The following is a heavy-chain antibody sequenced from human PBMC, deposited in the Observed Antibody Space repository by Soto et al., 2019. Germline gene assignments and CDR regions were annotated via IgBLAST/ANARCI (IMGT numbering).Heavy chain of an antibody. V-gene: IGHV4-61*01. CDR1: GGSVSSGSYY. CDR2: IYYSGST. D-gene: IGHD2-8*01. CDR3: ARVIVLMVYATPNWFDP. J-gene: IGHJ5*02. Sequence: SETRSLTWTVSGGSVSSGSYYWIWIRQPPGKGLEWIGYIYYSGSTNYNPSLKSRVTISVDTSKNQFSLKLSSVTAADTAVYYCARVIVLMVYATPNWFDPWGQGTLVSVSS.